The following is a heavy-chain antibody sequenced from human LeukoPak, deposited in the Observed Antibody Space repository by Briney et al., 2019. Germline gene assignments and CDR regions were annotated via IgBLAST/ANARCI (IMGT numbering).Heavy chain of an antibody. J-gene: IGHJ4*02. Sequence: GGSLRLSCAASGFTFSDFPMIWVRQAPGKGLEWVSIISSGSSAIFSADALKGRFTISRDDAKNLLYLDMNSLRAEDTAVYCCARGHTAVTRHFDFWGQGTLVTVSS. V-gene: IGHV3-21*01. CDR3: ARGHTAVTRHFDF. CDR2: ISSGSSAI. CDR1: GFTFSDFP. D-gene: IGHD4-17*01.